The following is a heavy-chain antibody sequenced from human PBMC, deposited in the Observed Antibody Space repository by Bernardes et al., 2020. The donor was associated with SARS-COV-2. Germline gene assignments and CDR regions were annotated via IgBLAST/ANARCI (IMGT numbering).Heavy chain of an antibody. CDR2: INPSGGST. CDR3: ARNYTSSLPVDYYGMDV. CDR1: GYTFTSYY. Sequence: ASVKVSCKASGYTFTSYYIHWVRQAPGQGLEWMGMINPSGGSTSYAQKFQGRVTMTRDTSTSTVYMDLSSLRSADTAVYYCARNYTSSLPVDYYGMDVWGQGTTVTVSS. J-gene: IGHJ6*02. D-gene: IGHD6-13*01. V-gene: IGHV1-46*03.